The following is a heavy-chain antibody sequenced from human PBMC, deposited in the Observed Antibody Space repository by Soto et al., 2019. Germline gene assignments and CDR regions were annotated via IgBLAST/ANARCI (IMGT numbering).Heavy chain of an antibody. Sequence: SETLSLTCSVSGGSISSIDYFWSWIRQPPGKGLEWIGFIYHTGTTYYNPSLRSRVTISIDTSKSQFSMKLNSVTAAETAVYYCARVMAAMQNWLDPWGQGTLVTAPQ. V-gene: IGHV4-30-4*01. CDR1: GGSISSIDYF. J-gene: IGHJ5*02. CDR3: ARVMAAMQNWLDP. CDR2: IYHTGTT. D-gene: IGHD2-2*01.